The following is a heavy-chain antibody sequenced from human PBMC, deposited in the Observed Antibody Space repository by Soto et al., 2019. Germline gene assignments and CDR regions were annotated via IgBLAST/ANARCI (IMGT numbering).Heavy chain of an antibody. CDR1: GFTVSSNY. CDR3: ARGQTGTFDY. J-gene: IGHJ4*02. V-gene: IGHV3-53*02. D-gene: IGHD1-1*01. Sequence: EVQLVETGGGLIQPGGSLRLSCAASGFTVSSNYMSWVRQDPGKGLERVSVIYSGGSTYYSDSVKGRFTISRDNSKNTLYLQMNSLRAADTAVYYCARGQTGTFDYWGQGTLVTVSS. CDR2: IYSGGST.